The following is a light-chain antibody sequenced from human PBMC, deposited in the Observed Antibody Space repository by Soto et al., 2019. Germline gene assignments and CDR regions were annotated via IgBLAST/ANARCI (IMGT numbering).Light chain of an antibody. J-gene: IGLJ1*01. V-gene: IGLV1-44*01. CDR1: SSNIGSNT. CDR2: RNN. CDR3: AAWDGSLKGYV. Sequence: QSVLTQPPSTSGTPGQRVTISCSGSSSNIGSNTVNWYQQLPGTATKLLIYRNNQRPSGVPDRFSGSKSGTSASLAISGLQSEDEADYYCAAWDGSLKGYVFATGTKVTVL.